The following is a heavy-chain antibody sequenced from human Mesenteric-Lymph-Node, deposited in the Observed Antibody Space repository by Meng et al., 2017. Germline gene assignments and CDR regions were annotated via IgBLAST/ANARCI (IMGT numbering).Heavy chain of an antibody. D-gene: IGHD3-10*01. CDR1: GFTASTNY. V-gene: IGHV3-53*01. CDR2: VYSGGKT. J-gene: IGHJ4*02. Sequence: GGSLRLSCAASGFTASTNYMGCARQAPGQGLEWVSLVYSGGKTYYANSVKGRFTISRDNSKTTVFLQMNNLRVEDTAVYFCCYYNSGASYKGTSWGQGTLVTVSS. CDR3: CYYNSGASYKGTS.